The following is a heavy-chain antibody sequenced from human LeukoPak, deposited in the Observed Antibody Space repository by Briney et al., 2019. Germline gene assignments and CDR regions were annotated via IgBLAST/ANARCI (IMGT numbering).Heavy chain of an antibody. D-gene: IGHD3-10*01. CDR3: ARTDYYGSGSYYHDY. V-gene: IGHV4-59*08. J-gene: IGHJ4*02. CDR2: IYYSGST. Sequence: SETLSLTCTVSGGSISSYYWSWIRQPPGKGLEWIGYIYYSGSTNYNPSLKSRVTISVDTSKNQFSLKLSSMTAADTAVYYCARTDYYGSGSYYHDYWGQGTLVTVSS. CDR1: GGSISSYY.